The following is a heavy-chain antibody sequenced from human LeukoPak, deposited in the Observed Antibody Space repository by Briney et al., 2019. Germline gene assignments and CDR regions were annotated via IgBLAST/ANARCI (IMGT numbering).Heavy chain of an antibody. V-gene: IGHV1-18*01. CDR1: GYTFTSYG. Sequence: ASVKVSCKASGYTFTSYGISWVRQAPGQGLEWMGWISAYNGNTNYAQKLQGRVTMTTDTSTSTAYMELRSLRSDDTAVYHCAKSIAADYYYYYMDVWGKGTTVTVSS. D-gene: IGHD6-6*01. J-gene: IGHJ6*03. CDR3: AKSIAADYYYYYMDV. CDR2: ISAYNGNT.